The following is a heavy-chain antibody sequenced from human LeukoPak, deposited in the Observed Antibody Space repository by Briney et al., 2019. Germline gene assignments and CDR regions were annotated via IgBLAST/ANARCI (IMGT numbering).Heavy chain of an antibody. D-gene: IGHD1-20*01. CDR1: GFTFSSYA. CDR2: ISYDGSNK. V-gene: IGHV3-30*04. J-gene: IGHJ4*02. CDR3: ARDITGTTSKEGGFDY. Sequence: GGSLRLSCAASGFTFSSYAMHWVRQAPGKGLEWVAVISYDGSNKYYADSVKGRFTISRDNSKNTLYLQMNSLRAADTAVYYCARDITGTTSKEGGFDYWGQGTLVTVSS.